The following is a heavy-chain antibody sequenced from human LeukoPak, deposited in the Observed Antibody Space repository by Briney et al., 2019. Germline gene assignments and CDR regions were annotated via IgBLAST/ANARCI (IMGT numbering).Heavy chain of an antibody. V-gene: IGHV3-23*01. CDR1: GFTFSNYA. J-gene: IGHJ4*02. CDR2: ISGNGDNP. Sequence: PGGSLRLSCAASGFTFSNYAMSWVRQAPGKGLEWISAISGNGDNPFYADFVKGRFIISRDNSKNTLYLQVNSLRAEDTALYFCAKDNVAYTTTWYYFDSWGRGTLATVSS. CDR3: AKDNVAYTTTWYYFDS. D-gene: IGHD6-13*01.